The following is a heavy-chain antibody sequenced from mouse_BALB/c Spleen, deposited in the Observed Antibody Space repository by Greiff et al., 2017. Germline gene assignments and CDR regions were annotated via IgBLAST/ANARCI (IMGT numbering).Heavy chain of an antibody. D-gene: IGHD2-14*01. J-gene: IGHJ4*01. CDR1: GFTFSSYG. V-gene: IGHV5-6-3*01. CDR3: ARDRGYPYAMDY. CDR2: INSNGGST. Sequence: EVMLVESGGGLVQPGGSLKLSCAASGFTFSSYGMSWVRQTPDKRLELVATINSNGGSTYYLDSVKGRFTISRDNAKNTLYLQMSSLKSEDTAMYYCARDRGYPYAMDYWGQGTSVTVSS.